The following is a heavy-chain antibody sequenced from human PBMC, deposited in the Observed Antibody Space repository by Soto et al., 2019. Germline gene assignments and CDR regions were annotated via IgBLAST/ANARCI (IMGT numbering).Heavy chain of an antibody. V-gene: IGHV3-21*01. D-gene: IGHD3-10*01. CDR1: GFTFSSYS. CDR2: ISSSSSYI. Sequence: EVQLVESGGGLVKPGGSLRLSCAASGFTFSSYSMNWVRQAPGKGLEWVSSISSSSSYIYYADSVKGRFTISRDNAQISLYRQMISLRAEDTAVYYCARVGTMGRGALLTSGDYWGQGTLVTVSS. J-gene: IGHJ4*02. CDR3: ARVGTMGRGALLTSGDY.